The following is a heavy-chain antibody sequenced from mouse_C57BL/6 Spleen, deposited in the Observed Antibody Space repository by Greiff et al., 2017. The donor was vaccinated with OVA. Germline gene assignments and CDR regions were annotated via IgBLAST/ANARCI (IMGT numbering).Heavy chain of an antibody. CDR2: SRNKANDYTT. CDR3: ARDAKLTGGYFDV. V-gene: IGHV7-1*01. D-gene: IGHD4-1*01. J-gene: IGHJ1*03. Sequence: EVKVVESGGGLVQSGRSLRLSCATSGFTFSDFYMEWVRQAPGKGLEWIAASRNKANDYTTEYSASVKGRFIVSRDTSQSILYLQMNALRAEDTAIYYCARDAKLTGGYFDVWGTGTTVTVSS. CDR1: GFTFSDFY.